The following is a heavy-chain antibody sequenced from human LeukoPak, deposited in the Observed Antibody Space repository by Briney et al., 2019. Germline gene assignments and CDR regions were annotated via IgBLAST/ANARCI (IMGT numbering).Heavy chain of an antibody. V-gene: IGHV1-69*13. D-gene: IGHD3-10*01. Sequence: SVKVSCKASGGTFSSYAISWVRQAPGQGLEWMGGIIPIFGTANYAQKFQGRVTITADESTSTAYMELSSLRSEDTAVYYCARAMVRGVRLPYCYNYYMAVWGKRTTVTVSS. CDR1: GGTFSSYA. CDR3: ARAMVRGVRLPYCYNYYMAV. CDR2: IIPIFGTA. J-gene: IGHJ6*03.